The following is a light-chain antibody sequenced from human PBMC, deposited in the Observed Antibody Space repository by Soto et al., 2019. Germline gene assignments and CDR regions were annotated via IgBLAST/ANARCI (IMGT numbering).Light chain of an antibody. CDR1: QSVSSSY. J-gene: IGKJ5*01. Sequence: EIVLTQSPGTLSLSPGERATLSCRASQSVSSSYLAWYQQKPGQAPRLLIYAASSGATGIPDRFSGSGSGTDFTLTINRLEPEDFVVYYCQYYGNSRITFGQGTRRRL. CDR3: QYYGNSRIT. CDR2: AAS. V-gene: IGKV3-20*01.